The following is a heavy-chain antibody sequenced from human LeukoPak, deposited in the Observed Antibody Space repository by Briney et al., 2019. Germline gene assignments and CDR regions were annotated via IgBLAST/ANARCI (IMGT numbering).Heavy chain of an antibody. J-gene: IGHJ6*02. CDR3: ARDPYSSSGYTYYFYGMDV. CDR1: GYTFTSYD. Sequence: ASVKVSCKASGYTFTSYDINWVRQATGQGLEWMGWMNPNSGNTGYAQKFQGRVTMTRNTSISTAYMELSSLRSEDTAVYYCARDPYSSSGYTYYFYGMDVWGQGTTVTVSS. D-gene: IGHD6-13*01. CDR2: MNPNSGNT. V-gene: IGHV1-8*01.